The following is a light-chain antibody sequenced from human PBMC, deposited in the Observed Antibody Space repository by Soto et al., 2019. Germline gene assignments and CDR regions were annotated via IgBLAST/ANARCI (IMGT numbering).Light chain of an antibody. J-gene: IGKJ2*02. CDR3: QQYYSTPRT. CDR2: WAS. V-gene: IGKV4-1*01. CDR1: RSILYSPNNHNY. Sequence: EIVMTQSPDSLAVSLGERATINCKSSRSILYSPNNHNYLAWYQQKPGQPPKLLIFWASTRESGVPDRFSGSGSGTDFTLTISSLQAEDVAVYYCQQYYSTPRTFGQGTKLEIK.